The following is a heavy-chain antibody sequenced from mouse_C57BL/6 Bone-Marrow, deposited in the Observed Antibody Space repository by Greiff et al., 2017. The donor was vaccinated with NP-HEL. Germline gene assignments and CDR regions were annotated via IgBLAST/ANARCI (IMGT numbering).Heavy chain of an antibody. D-gene: IGHD1-1*01. J-gene: IGHJ2*01. Sequence: VQLQQSGAELARPGASVKLSCKASGYTFTSYGISWVKQRTGQGLEWIGEIYPRSGNTYYNEKFKGKATMTADKSSSTAYMELRSLTSEDSAVYFCANYGSSPYYLDYWGQGTTLTVSS. CDR2: IYPRSGNT. CDR3: ANYGSSPYYLDY. CDR1: GYTFTSYG. V-gene: IGHV1-81*01.